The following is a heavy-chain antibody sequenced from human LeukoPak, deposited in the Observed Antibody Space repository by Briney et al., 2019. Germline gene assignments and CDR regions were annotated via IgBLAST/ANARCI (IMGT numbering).Heavy chain of an antibody. D-gene: IGHD1-14*01. CDR2: IYTSGST. CDR1: GGSIDIYY. CDR3: ASGVIINGYDY. V-gene: IGHV4-4*07. J-gene: IGHJ4*02. Sequence: PSETLSLTCTVSGGSIDIYYWSWIRQPAGKGLEWIGRIYTSGSTNYNPSLKSRVTISVDTSKNQFSLKLSSVTAADTAVYYCASGVIINGYDYWGQGTLVTVSS.